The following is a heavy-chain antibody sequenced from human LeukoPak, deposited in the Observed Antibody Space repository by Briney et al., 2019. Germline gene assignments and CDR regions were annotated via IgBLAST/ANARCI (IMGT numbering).Heavy chain of an antibody. CDR1: GGSISSYY. Sequence: SETLSLTCTVSGGSISSYYWSWIRQPPGRGLEWIGYVYYSGSTNYNSSLKSRVTISVDTSKNQSSLNLRSVTAADTAVYYCARHGGGTYLQYWGQGALVIVSA. J-gene: IGHJ4*02. CDR2: VYYSGST. V-gene: IGHV4-59*08. D-gene: IGHD1-26*01. CDR3: ARHGGGTYLQY.